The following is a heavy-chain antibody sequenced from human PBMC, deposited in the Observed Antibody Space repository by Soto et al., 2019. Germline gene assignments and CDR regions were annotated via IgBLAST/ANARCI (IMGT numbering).Heavy chain of an antibody. CDR2: ISGSGDST. CDR3: AKAGDSSGYYPRGDGFDP. Sequence: EVQLLESGGGLAQPGGSLRLSCAASGFTFNSYAMTWVRQAPGKGLEWVSAISGSGDSTYYADSVRGRFTISRDNSKNTLYLQMNRLRAEDTAVYYCAKAGDSSGYYPRGDGFDPWGQGTLVTVSS. D-gene: IGHD3-22*01. CDR1: GFTFNSYA. J-gene: IGHJ5*02. V-gene: IGHV3-23*01.